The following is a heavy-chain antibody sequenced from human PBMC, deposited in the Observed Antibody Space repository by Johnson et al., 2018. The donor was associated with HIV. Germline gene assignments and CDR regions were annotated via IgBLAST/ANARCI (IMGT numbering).Heavy chain of an antibody. CDR3: ARDGIAAAGTDGHAFDI. V-gene: IGHV3-7*04. J-gene: IGHJ3*02. Sequence: VQLVESGGGLVQPGGSLRLSCAASGFTFSSYWMSWVRQAPGKGLEWVANIKQDGSEKYYVDSVKGRFTISRDNAKNSLYLQMNSLRAEDTAVYYWARDGIAAAGTDGHAFDILGQGTMVTVSS. D-gene: IGHD6-13*01. CDR2: IKQDGSEK. CDR1: GFTFSSYW.